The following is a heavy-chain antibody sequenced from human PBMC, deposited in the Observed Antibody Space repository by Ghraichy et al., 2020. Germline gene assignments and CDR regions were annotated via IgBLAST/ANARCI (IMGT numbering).Heavy chain of an antibody. CDR1: GGPVSSGSYY. V-gene: IGHV4-61*01. J-gene: IGHJ4*02. CDR3: ASSTVTTYFGY. D-gene: IGHD4-17*01. Sequence: SETLSLTCTVSGGPVSSGSYYWSWIRQPPGKGLEWIGYIYYSGSTNYNPSLKSRVTISVDTSKNQFSLKLSSVTAADTAVYYCASSTVTTYFGYWGQGTLVTVSS. CDR2: IYYSGST.